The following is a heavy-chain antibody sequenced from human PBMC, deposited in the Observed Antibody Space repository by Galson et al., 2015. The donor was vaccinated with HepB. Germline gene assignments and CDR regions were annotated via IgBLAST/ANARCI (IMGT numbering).Heavy chain of an antibody. CDR1: GSTFSGYY. V-gene: IGHV1-2*06. CDR2: INPNSGGT. CDR3: ARDGAIFGVVMYYYYMDV. D-gene: IGHD3-3*01. J-gene: IGHJ6*03. Sequence: SVKVSCKASGSTFSGYYMHWVRQAPGQGLEWMGRINPNSGGTNYAQKFQGRVTMTRDTSISTAYMELSRLRSDDTAVYYCARDGAIFGVVMYYYYMDVWGNGTTVTVSS.